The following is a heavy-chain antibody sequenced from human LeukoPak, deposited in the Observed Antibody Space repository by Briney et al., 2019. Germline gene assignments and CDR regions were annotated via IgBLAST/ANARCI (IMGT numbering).Heavy chain of an antibody. Sequence: GGSLRLSCAASGFTFSSYAMSWVRQAPGKGLEWVSAISGSGGSTYYADSVKGRFTISRDNSKNTLYLQMNSLRVEDTAVYYCAKDRGLVGATGAFDIWGQGTMVTVSS. CDR3: AKDRGLVGATGAFDI. CDR1: GFTFSSYA. CDR2: ISGSGGST. V-gene: IGHV3-23*01. D-gene: IGHD1-26*01. J-gene: IGHJ3*02.